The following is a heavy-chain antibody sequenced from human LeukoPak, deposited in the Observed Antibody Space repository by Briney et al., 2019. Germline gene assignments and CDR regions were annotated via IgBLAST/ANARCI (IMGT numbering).Heavy chain of an antibody. CDR2: IYYSGST. Sequence: SETLSLTCTVSGGSISSYYWSWIRQPPGKGLEWIGYIYYSGSTNYNPSLKSRVTISVDTPKNQFSLKLSSVTAADTAVYYCARHWASGYSYGYWFDPWGQGTLVTVSS. D-gene: IGHD5-18*01. V-gene: IGHV4-59*08. CDR1: GGSISSYY. J-gene: IGHJ5*02. CDR3: ARHWASGYSYGYWFDP.